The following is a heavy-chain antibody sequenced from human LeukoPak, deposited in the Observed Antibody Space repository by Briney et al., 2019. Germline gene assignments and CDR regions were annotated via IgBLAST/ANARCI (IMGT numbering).Heavy chain of an antibody. CDR2: INHSGST. V-gene: IGHV4-34*01. CDR3: ARGGWYCGGDCSNPIDY. J-gene: IGHJ4*02. CDR1: GVSFSGYY. D-gene: IGHD2-21*02. Sequence: PSETLSLTCAVYGVSFSGYYWSWIRQPPGKGLEWLGEINHSGSTNYNPSLKSRVTISVDTSKNQFSLKLSSVTAADTAVYYCARGGWYCGGDCSNPIDYWGQGTLVTVSS.